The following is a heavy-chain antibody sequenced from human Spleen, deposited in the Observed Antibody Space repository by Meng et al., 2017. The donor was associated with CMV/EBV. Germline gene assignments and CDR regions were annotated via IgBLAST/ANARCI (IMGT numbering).Heavy chain of an antibody. CDR1: GFTFSRYS. J-gene: IGHJ6*02. V-gene: IGHV3-30*02. D-gene: IGHD3-3*01. Sequence: GESLKISCAASGFTFSRYSMNWVRQAPGRGLEWVAFIRFNGNNESYTDSVKGRFTISRDNSNNTLYLDMTSLRPEDTAVYYCARDGEVRFLEWLTTIRGMDVWGQGTTVTVSS. CDR3: ARDGEVRFLEWLTTIRGMDV. CDR2: IRFNGNNE.